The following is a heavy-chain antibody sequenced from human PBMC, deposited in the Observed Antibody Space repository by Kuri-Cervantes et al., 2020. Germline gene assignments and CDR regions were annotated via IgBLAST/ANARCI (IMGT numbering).Heavy chain of an antibody. CDR2: IRKKANSYTT. J-gene: IGHJ4*02. D-gene: IGHD6-13*01. CDR1: GFTFRDHY. Sequence: GESLKISCVASGFTFRDHYMDWARQAPGKGLEWVGRIRKKANSYTTEYAASVKGRFTISRDDSKNSLYLQMNSLKTEDTAVYYCAKDLGYSSSRTFDYWGQGTLVTVSS. V-gene: IGHV3-72*01. CDR3: AKDLGYSSSRTFDY.